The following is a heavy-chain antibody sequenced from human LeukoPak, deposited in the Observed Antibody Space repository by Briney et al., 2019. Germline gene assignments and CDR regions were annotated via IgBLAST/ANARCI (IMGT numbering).Heavy chain of an antibody. D-gene: IGHD3-10*01. CDR1: GGSFSGYY. CDR3: ARGRWVTMVRGASQAGRHWFDP. J-gene: IGHJ5*02. V-gene: IGHV4-34*01. CDR2: VNYSGST. Sequence: SETLSLTCAVYGGSFSGYYWSWIRQPPGKGLEWIGEVNYSGSTNYNPSLKSRVTISVDTSKNQFSLKLSSVTAADTAVYYCARGRWVTMVRGASQAGRHWFDPWGQGTLVTVSS.